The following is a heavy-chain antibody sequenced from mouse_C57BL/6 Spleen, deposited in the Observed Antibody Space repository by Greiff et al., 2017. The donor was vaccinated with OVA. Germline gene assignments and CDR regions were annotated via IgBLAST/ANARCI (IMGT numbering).Heavy chain of an antibody. V-gene: IGHV5-17*01. D-gene: IGHD1-1*01. CDR1: GFTFSDYG. J-gene: IGHJ4*01. CDR2: ISSGSSTI. CDR3: AIITTVVATDAMDY. Sequence: EVNVVESGGGLVKPGGSLKLSCAASGFTFSDYGMHWVRQAPEKGLEWVAYISSGSSTIYYADTVKGRFTISRDNAKNTLFLQMTSLRSEDTAMYYCAIITTVVATDAMDYWGQGTSVTVSS.